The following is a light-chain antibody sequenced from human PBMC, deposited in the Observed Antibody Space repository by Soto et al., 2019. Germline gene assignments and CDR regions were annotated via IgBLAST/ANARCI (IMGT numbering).Light chain of an antibody. CDR1: SSDVGNYNY. J-gene: IGLJ2*01. CDR3: CSYTTSSTRV. CDR2: DVS. Sequence: QSVLTQPASVSGSPGQSITISCTGTSSDVGNYNYVSWYQHHPGEAPKLMIYDVSNRPSGVSDRFSGSKSGNTASLTISGLQAEDEADYYCCSYTTSSTRVFGGGTQLTVL. V-gene: IGLV2-14*03.